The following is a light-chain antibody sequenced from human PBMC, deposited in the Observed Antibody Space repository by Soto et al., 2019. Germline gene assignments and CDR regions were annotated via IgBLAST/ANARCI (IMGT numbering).Light chain of an antibody. CDR2: DAS. CDR1: XDVGSR. Sequence: MTQSPATLSVSPGERATLSCRAXXDVGSRLAWYQQKPGQAPRLLIYDASTRATGIPARFSGSGSGTEFTLTVSSLQSEDFAVYYCQQYNKWPRTFGGGTKVEI. J-gene: IGKJ4*01. CDR3: QQYNKWPRT. V-gene: IGKV3-15*01.